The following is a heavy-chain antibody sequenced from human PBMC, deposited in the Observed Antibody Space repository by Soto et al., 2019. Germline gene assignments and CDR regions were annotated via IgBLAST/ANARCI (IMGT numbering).Heavy chain of an antibody. CDR3: ARGDYYDSSGYLFHY. Sequence: QVQLQESGPGLVKPSQTLSLTCTVSGGSLSSGDYYWTWIRQPPGKGLEWIGYIYYSGSTYYNPSLKGRGTISVDTSKNQFSLKLSSVTAADTAVYYCARGDYYDSSGYLFHYWGQGTLVTVSS. J-gene: IGHJ4*02. D-gene: IGHD3-22*01. CDR2: IYYSGST. CDR1: GGSLSSGDYY. V-gene: IGHV4-30-4*01.